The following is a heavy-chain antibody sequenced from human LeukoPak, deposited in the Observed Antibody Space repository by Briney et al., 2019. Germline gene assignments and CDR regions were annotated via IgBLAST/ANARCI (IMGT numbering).Heavy chain of an antibody. CDR3: ARGGKAYGGNLYQGTFDY. Sequence: QTGGSLRLSCAASGFTFSSYSMNWVRQAPGKGLEYVSAISSNGGSTYYANSVKGRFTISRDNSKNTLYLQMGSLRAEDMAVYYCARGGKAYGGNLYQGTFDYWGQGTLVTVSS. CDR2: ISSNGGST. CDR1: GFTFSSYS. J-gene: IGHJ4*02. V-gene: IGHV3-64*01. D-gene: IGHD4-23*01.